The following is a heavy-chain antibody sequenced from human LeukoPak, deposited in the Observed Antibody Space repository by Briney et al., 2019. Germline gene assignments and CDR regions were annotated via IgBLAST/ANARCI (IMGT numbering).Heavy chain of an antibody. J-gene: IGHJ4*02. Sequence: SETLSLTCTVSGYSISGLYYWAWIRQPPGRGLEWIGNIFHSQTTYYNPSLQSRVTISVDTSKNQFSLNLSSVTAADTAVYYCARRRPGYSSSWYDYWGQGILVTVSS. V-gene: IGHV4-38-2*02. CDR2: IFHSQTT. CDR1: GYSISGLYY. CDR3: ARRRPGYSSSWYDY. D-gene: IGHD6-13*01.